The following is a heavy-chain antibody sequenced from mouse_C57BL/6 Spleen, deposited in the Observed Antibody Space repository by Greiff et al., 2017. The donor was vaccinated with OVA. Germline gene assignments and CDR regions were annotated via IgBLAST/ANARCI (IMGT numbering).Heavy chain of an antibody. Sequence: EVMLVESGGGLVKPGGSLKLSCAASGFTFSSYTMSWARQTPEKRLEWVATISGGGGNTYYPDSVKGRCTISRDDAKNTLSPQMSSLRSEDTTLYYCAGYYYVTGYFDVWGTGTRVTV. D-gene: IGHD1-1*01. CDR1: GFTFSSYT. CDR3: AGYYYVTGYFDV. CDR2: ISGGGGNT. V-gene: IGHV5-9*01. J-gene: IGHJ1*03.